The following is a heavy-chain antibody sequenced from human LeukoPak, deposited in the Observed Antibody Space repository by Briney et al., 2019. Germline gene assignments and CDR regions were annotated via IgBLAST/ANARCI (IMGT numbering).Heavy chain of an antibody. CDR2: INWNSGNI. D-gene: IGHD3-22*01. CDR1: GFTFDDYA. CDR3: AKGDSSTPKYYLGY. V-gene: IGHV3-9*01. Sequence: GGSLRLSCAASGFTFDDYAMHWVRQAPGKGLEWVAGINWNSGNIDYVDSVKGRFTISRDNAKNSLYLQMNSLRVEDTALYYCAKGDSSTPKYYLGYWGQGTLVTVCS. J-gene: IGHJ4*02.